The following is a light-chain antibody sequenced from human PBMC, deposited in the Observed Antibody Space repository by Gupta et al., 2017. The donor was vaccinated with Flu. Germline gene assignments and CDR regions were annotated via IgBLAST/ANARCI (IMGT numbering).Light chain of an antibody. J-gene: IGKJ4*01. CDR1: QGISNY. CDR2: AAS. Sequence: DIQMTQSPSSLSASVGDRVTITCRASQGISNYLAWYQQKPGKVPKLLIFAASTLQSGVPSRFSGSGSGTDFTLTISSLQPEDVATYYCQKYNSAPALTFGGGTKVEIK. V-gene: IGKV1-27*01. CDR3: QKYNSAPALT.